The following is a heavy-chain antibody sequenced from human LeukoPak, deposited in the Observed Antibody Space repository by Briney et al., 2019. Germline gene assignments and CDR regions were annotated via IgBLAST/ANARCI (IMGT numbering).Heavy chain of an antibody. D-gene: IGHD1-20*01. Sequence: PGGSLRLSCAASGFTFSSYSVNWVRQAPGKGLEWVSSISSSSSYIYYADSVKGRFTISRDNSKNTLYLQMNSLRAEDTAVYYCARGEYNWNDLHLWGQGTLVTVSS. CDR1: GFTFSSYS. V-gene: IGHV3-21*01. J-gene: IGHJ5*02. CDR2: ISSSSSYI. CDR3: ARGEYNWNDLHL.